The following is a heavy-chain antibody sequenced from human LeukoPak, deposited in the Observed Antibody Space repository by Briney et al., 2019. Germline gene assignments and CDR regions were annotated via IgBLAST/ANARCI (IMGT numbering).Heavy chain of an antibody. D-gene: IGHD3-10*01. V-gene: IGHV3-30*02. CDR2: IRYDGSNK. J-gene: IGHJ6*03. Sequence: GGSLRLSCAASGFTFSSYGMHWVRQAPGKGLEWVAFIRYDGSNKYYADSVKGRFTISRDNAKSSLYLQMNSLRAEDTAVYYCARSRGDSYYYYYMDVWGKGTTVTISS. CDR1: GFTFSSYG. CDR3: ARSRGDSYYYYYMDV.